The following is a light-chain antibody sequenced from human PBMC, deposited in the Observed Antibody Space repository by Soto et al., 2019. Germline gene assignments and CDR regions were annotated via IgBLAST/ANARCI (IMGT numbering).Light chain of an antibody. CDR1: QTISSSD. Sequence: EIVLTQSPGTLSLSPGERATLSCRASQTISSSDLAWYQQKPGQAPRLLIFGASSRAPDIPDRFSGSGSGIYFTLTISRLGAEDLGVDYCQLGANSLPKYTVGQGTKMEI. J-gene: IGKJ2*01. CDR2: GAS. V-gene: IGKV3-20*01. CDR3: QLGANSLPKYT.